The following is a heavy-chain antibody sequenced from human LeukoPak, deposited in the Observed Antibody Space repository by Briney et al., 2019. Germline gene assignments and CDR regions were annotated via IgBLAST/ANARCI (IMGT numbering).Heavy chain of an antibody. CDR1: GFTFSNYG. V-gene: IGHV3-30*02. J-gene: IGHJ4*02. D-gene: IGHD2-21*02. CDR2: IRYDGNSE. CDR3: VRDGMVTEPINY. Sequence: GGSLRLSCVVSGFTFSNYGMHWVRQAPGKGLEWVAFIRYDGNSEHYADSLKGRFTFSRDTSKNTLYLQMSSLRVEDTAVYYCVRDGMVTEPINYWGQGTLVTVSS.